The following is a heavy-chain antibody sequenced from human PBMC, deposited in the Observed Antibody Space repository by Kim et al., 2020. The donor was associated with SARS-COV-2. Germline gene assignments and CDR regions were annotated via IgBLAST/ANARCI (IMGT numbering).Heavy chain of an antibody. CDR3: ARGRTAMVTLVDY. Sequence: SQTLSLTCAVYGGSFSGYYWSWIRQPPGKGLEWIGEINHSGSTNYNPSLKSRVTISVDTSKNQFSLKLSSVTAADTAVYYCARGRTAMVTLVDYWGQGTLVTVSS. J-gene: IGHJ4*02. CDR1: GGSFSGYY. CDR2: INHSGST. V-gene: IGHV4-34*01. D-gene: IGHD5-18*01.